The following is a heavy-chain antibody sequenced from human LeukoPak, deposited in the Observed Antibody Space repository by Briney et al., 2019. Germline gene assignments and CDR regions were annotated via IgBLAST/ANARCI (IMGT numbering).Heavy chain of an antibody. CDR1: GYTFTIYG. CDR3: ARYITMVRGVHFDY. V-gene: IGHV1-18*01. D-gene: IGHD3-10*01. J-gene: IGHJ4*02. CDR2: ISAYNGNT. Sequence: GASVKVSCKTSGYTFTIYGISWVRQAPGQGLEWMGWISAYNGNTNYAQKLQGRVTMTTDTSTSTAYMELRSLRSDDTAVYYCARYITMVRGVHFDYWGQGTLVTVSS.